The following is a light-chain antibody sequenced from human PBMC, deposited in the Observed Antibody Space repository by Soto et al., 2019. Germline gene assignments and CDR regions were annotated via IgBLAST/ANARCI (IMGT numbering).Light chain of an antibody. CDR3: QQANSLPST. Sequence: DIQMTQSPSSVSAPVGDRVTITCRASQGISSWLAWYQQKPGKAPTLLIYAASSWESGVPAMFSGSGSGTDFTLTISSLQPEDFAAYYCQQANSLPSTFGPGTQVDIK. J-gene: IGKJ3*01. V-gene: IGKV1-12*02. CDR2: AAS. CDR1: QGISSW.